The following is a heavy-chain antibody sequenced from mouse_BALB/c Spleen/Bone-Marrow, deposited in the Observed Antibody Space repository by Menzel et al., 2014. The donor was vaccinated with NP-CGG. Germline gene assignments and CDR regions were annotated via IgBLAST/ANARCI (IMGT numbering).Heavy chain of an antibody. Sequence: VQLKESGAELVKPGASVKMSCKASGYTFTSYWMHWVKQRPGQGLEWIGEINPSNGRTNYNEKFKTKATLTVDKSSSTAYMQLSGQTAEDSAVYYCARNYGNTDYWGQGTTLTVSS. CDR2: INPSNGRT. J-gene: IGHJ2*01. CDR3: ARNYGNTDY. V-gene: IGHV1S81*02. D-gene: IGHD2-1*01. CDR1: GYTFTSYW.